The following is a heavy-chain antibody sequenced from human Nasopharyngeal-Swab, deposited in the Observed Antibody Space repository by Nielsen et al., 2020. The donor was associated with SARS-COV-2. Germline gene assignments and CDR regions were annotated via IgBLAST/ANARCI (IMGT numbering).Heavy chain of an antibody. D-gene: IGHD3-22*01. CDR1: GFTFSRYT. J-gene: IGHJ4*02. CDR2: ISYDGSNK. Sequence: GGSLRLSCPASGFTFSRYTMPWVRQDPGKGLEWLAVISYDGSNKYYADSVKARFTISRDISKNTLYLQMNSLRAEDTAVFYCASTPLDSSGYYYALHYWGRGTLVTVSS. V-gene: IGHV3-30-3*01. CDR3: ASTPLDSSGYYYALHY.